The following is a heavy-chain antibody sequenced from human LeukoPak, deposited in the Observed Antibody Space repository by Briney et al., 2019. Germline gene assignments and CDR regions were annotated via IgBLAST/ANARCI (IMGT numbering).Heavy chain of an antibody. D-gene: IGHD6-13*01. CDR2: MNPNSGNT. Sequence: ASVKVSCKASGYTLTSYDIHWVRQATGHGREWMGWMNPNSGNTGYAQKFQGRVTMTRNTSISTAYMELSSVRSEATAVYYCARVRSSSWYGYYGMDVWGQGTTVTVSS. J-gene: IGHJ6*02. CDR1: GYTLTSYD. CDR3: ARVRSSSWYGYYGMDV. V-gene: IGHV1-8*01.